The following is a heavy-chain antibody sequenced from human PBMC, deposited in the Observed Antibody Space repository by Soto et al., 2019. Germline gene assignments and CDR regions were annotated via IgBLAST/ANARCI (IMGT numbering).Heavy chain of an antibody. Sequence: GSVKVSFKASGYPFTSYGISLVRLAPGQGLEWMGWISAYNGNTNYAQKLQGRVTMTTDTSTSTAYMELRSLRSDDTAVYYCAREAYSSGSYINYFDYWGQGTMVTVSS. CDR1: GYPFTSYG. D-gene: IGHD6-19*01. CDR3: AREAYSSGSYINYFDY. J-gene: IGHJ4*02. V-gene: IGHV1-18*01. CDR2: ISAYNGNT.